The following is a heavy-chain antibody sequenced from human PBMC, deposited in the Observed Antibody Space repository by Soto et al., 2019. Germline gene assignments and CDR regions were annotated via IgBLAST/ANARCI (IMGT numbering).Heavy chain of an antibody. CDR1: GYSFTSYW. Sequence: PGESLKISCKGSGYSFTSYWISWVRQMPGKGLEWMGRIDPSDSYTNYSPSFQGHVTISADKPISTAYLQWSSLKASDTAMYYCARGPLLVTPFSYGMDVWGQGTTVTVSS. J-gene: IGHJ6*02. CDR3: ARGPLLVTPFSYGMDV. V-gene: IGHV5-10-1*01. D-gene: IGHD6-13*01. CDR2: IDPSDSYT.